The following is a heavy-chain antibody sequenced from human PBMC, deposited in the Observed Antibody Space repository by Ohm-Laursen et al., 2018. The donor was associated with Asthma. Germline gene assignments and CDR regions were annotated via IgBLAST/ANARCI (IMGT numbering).Heavy chain of an antibody. J-gene: IGHJ3*02. D-gene: IGHD3-22*01. Sequence: GTLSLTCTVSGGSISSYYWSWIRQPPGKGLEWIGYIYYSGSTNYNPSLKSRVTISVDTSENQFSLKLSSVTAADTAVYYCARDRGYYDSSGYYRHAFDIWGQGTMVTVSS. CDR3: ARDRGYYDSSGYYRHAFDI. CDR1: GGSISSYY. V-gene: IGHV4-59*01. CDR2: IYYSGST.